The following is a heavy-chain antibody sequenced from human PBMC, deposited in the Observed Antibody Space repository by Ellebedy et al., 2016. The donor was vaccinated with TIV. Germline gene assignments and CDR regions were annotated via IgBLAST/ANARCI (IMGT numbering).Heavy chain of an antibody. J-gene: IGHJ5*02. V-gene: IGHV4-39*07. Sequence: SETLSLTCTVSGGSISSSSYYWGWIRQPPGKGLEWIGSIYYSGSTYYNPSLKSRVTISVDTSKNQFSLKLSSVTAADTAEHYCARRTWYGSGSYYWFDPWGQGTLVTVSS. CDR2: IYYSGST. CDR1: GGSISSSSYY. D-gene: IGHD3-10*01. CDR3: ARRTWYGSGSYYWFDP.